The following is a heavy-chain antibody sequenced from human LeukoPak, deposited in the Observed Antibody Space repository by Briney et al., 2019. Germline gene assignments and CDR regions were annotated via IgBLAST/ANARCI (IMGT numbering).Heavy chain of an antibody. CDR1: GFTFSDYH. V-gene: IGHV3-11*01. CDR3: AKDLGTGYYYYYGMDV. D-gene: IGHD3-10*01. Sequence: PGGSLRLSCAASGFTFSDYHMSWIRQAPGKGLEWVAYISTSGSTIYYADSVKGRFTISRDNARNSLYLQMNSLRAEDTAVYYCAKDLGTGYYYYYGMDVWGQGTTVTVSS. J-gene: IGHJ6*02. CDR2: ISTSGSTI.